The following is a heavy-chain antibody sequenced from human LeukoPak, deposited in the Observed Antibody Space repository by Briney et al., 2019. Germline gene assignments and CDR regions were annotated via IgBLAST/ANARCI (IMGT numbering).Heavy chain of an antibody. CDR3: ARDSFSGPGD. J-gene: IGHJ4*02. V-gene: IGHV1-69*13. CDR2: IIPIFGTA. D-gene: IGHD3-10*01. CDR1: GGTFSSYA. Sequence: VASVKVSCKASGGTFSSYAISWVRQAPGQGLEWMGGIIPIFGTANYAQKFQGRVTVTADESTSTAYMELSSLRSEDTAVYYCARDSFSGPGDWGQGTLVTVSS.